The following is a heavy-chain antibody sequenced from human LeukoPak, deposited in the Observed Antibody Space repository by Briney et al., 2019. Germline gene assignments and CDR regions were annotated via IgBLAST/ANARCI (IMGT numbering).Heavy chain of an antibody. Sequence: SVKVSCKASGGTFSSYAISWVRQAPGQGLEWMGRIIPIFGTANYAQKFQGRVTITTDESTSTAYMELSSLRSENTAVYYCARDYGYSYGFNWFDPWGQGTLVTVSS. V-gene: IGHV1-69*05. D-gene: IGHD5-18*01. CDR2: IIPIFGTA. J-gene: IGHJ5*02. CDR3: ARDYGYSYGFNWFDP. CDR1: GGTFSSYA.